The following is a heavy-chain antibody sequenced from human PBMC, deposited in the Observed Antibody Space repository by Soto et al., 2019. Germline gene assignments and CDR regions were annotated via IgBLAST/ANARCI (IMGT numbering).Heavy chain of an antibody. D-gene: IGHD4-17*01. J-gene: IGHJ4*02. Sequence: QVQLVQSGAEVKKPGASVKVSCKVSGYTLTELSMHWVRQAPGKGHEWMGGFDPEDGETIYAQKFQGRVTMTEDTSTDTAYMERSSLRSEDTAVYYCATDHRSDYGDYKLKGYYFDYWGQGTLVTVSS. CDR1: GYTLTELS. V-gene: IGHV1-24*01. CDR2: FDPEDGET. CDR3: ATDHRSDYGDYKLKGYYFDY.